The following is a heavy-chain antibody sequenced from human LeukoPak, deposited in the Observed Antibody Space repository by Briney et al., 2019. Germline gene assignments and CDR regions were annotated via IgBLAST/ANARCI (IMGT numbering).Heavy chain of an antibody. D-gene: IGHD6-13*01. CDR1: GFTFSSYA. CDR3: ARGLRRIAVSGKGSRPFDL. CDR2: ISYAGSNK. Sequence: GGSLRLSCAASGFTFSSYAMHWVRQAPGKGLEWVAVISYAGSNKFYADCVKGRFTISRDNSKHPLYQQINSVRAEDKAVYYCARGLRRIAVSGKGSRPFDLWGRGTLVTVS. V-gene: IGHV3-30*04. J-gene: IGHJ2*01.